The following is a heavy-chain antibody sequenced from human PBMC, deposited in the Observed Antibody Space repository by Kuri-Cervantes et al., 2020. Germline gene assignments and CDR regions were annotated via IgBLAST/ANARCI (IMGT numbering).Heavy chain of an antibody. V-gene: IGHV3-11*04. J-gene: IGHJ4*02. CDR3: ARRTAMVNGFDH. CDR2: ISSSGSTI. Sequence: GESLKISCTASGFTFSDYYMSWIRQAPGKGLEWVSYISSSGSTIYYADAVKGRFTISRDNAKNTLYLQMNSLRAGDTAVYYCARRTAMVNGFDHWGQGTLVTVSS. D-gene: IGHD5-18*01. CDR1: GFTFSDYY.